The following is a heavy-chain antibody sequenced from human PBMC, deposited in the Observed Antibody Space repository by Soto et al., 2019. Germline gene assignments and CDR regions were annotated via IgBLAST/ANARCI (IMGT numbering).Heavy chain of an antibody. J-gene: IGHJ4*02. V-gene: IGHV1-2*04. CDR2: INPNSGGT. Sequence: ASVKVSCKASGYTFTGYYMHWVRQAPGQGLEWMGWINPNSGGTNYAQKFQGWVTMTRDTSISTAYMELSRLRSDDTAVYYCARSFGRRAMGGQSPLNYWGQGTLVTVSS. D-gene: IGHD3-16*01. CDR3: ARSFGRRAMGGQSPLNY. CDR1: GYTFTGYY.